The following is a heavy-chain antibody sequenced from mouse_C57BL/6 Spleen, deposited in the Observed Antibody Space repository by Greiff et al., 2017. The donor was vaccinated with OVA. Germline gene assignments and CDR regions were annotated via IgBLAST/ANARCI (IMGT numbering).Heavy chain of an antibody. CDR1: GYAFSSSW. D-gene: IGHD1-1*01. CDR2: IYPGDGDT. Sequence: QVQLKESGPELVKPGASVKISCKASGYAFSSSWMNWVKQRPGKGLEWIGRIYPGDGDTNYNGKFKGKATLTADKSSSTAYMQLSSLTSEDSAVYFCARVLSTQPLVDYWGQGTTLTVSS. V-gene: IGHV1-82*01. CDR3: ARVLSTQPLVDY. J-gene: IGHJ2*01.